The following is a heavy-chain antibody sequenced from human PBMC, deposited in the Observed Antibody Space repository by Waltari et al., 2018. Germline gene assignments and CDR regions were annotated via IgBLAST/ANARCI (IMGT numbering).Heavy chain of an antibody. D-gene: IGHD1-1*01. CDR3: TAGTGTSDCDY. Sequence: EVQLVESGGGLVKPGGSLRLSCAASGFTFSKAWMSWVRQAPGKGLEWVGRIKSKADGGTIDCAAPVKGRFTISRDDSKNTLYLQMNSLKTEDTAVYYCTAGTGTSDCDYWGQGTLVTVSS. CDR2: IKSKADGGTI. V-gene: IGHV3-15*01. J-gene: IGHJ4*02. CDR1: GFTFSKAW.